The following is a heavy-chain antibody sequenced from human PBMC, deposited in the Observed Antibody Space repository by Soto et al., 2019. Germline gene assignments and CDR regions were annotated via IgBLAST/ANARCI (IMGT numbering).Heavy chain of an antibody. CDR3: AKDQGYYDSSGYWDY. D-gene: IGHD3-22*01. V-gene: IGHV3-30-3*01. J-gene: IGHJ4*02. Sequence: GGSLRLSCAASGFTFSSYAIHWVRQAPGKGLEWVALISYDGSNKYYADSVKGRFTISRDNSKNTMSLKMNSLRAEDTAVYYCAKDQGYYDSSGYWDYWGQGTLVTVSS. CDR1: GFTFSSYA. CDR2: ISYDGSNK.